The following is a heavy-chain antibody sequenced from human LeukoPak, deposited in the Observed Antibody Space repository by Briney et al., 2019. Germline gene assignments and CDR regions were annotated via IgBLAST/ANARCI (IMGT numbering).Heavy chain of an antibody. CDR3: ARYEWGSSSPYFDY. D-gene: IGHD6-6*01. Sequence: SETLSLTCTVSGGSISSYYWSWIRQPPGKGLEWIGYIYYSGSTNYNPSLKSRVTISVDTSKNQFSLKLSSVTAADTAVYYCARYEWGSSSPYFDYRGQGTLVTVSP. V-gene: IGHV4-59*01. CDR2: IYYSGST. J-gene: IGHJ4*02. CDR1: GGSISSYY.